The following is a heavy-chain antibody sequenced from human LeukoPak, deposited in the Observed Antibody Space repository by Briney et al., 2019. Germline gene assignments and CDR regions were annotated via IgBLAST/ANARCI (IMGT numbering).Heavy chain of an antibody. Sequence: GGSLRLSCAASGFTFSAYSMNWVRQAPGKGLEWVSSIGGSSSSLYYAESVKGRFTISRDNARNSLYLRMNSLRVEDTAVYYCAKEAGQDYGALDAFDVWGQGTMVTVSS. V-gene: IGHV3-21*01. D-gene: IGHD4-17*01. CDR3: AKEAGQDYGALDAFDV. CDR1: GFTFSAYS. J-gene: IGHJ3*01. CDR2: IGGSSSSL.